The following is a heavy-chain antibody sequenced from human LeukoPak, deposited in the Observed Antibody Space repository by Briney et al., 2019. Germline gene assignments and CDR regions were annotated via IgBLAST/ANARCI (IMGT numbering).Heavy chain of an antibody. CDR1: GFTFSSYG. J-gene: IGHJ4*02. CDR2: ISYDGSNK. V-gene: IGHV3-30*18. Sequence: GGSLRLSCAASGFTFSSYGMHWVRQAPGKGLEWVAVISYDGSNKYYADSVKGRSTISRDNSKNTLYLQMNSLRAEDTAVYYCAKDSGSYLYYFDYWGQGTLVTVSS. D-gene: IGHD1-26*01. CDR3: AKDSGSYLYYFDY.